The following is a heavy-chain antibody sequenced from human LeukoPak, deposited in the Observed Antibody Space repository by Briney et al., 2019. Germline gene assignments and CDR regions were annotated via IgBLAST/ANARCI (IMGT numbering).Heavy chain of an antibody. J-gene: IGHJ5*02. Sequence: GGSLRLSCAASGFTFSSYAMHWGRQAPGKGLEWVAVISYDGSNKYYADSVKGRFTISRDNSKNTLYLQMNSLRAEDTAVYYCAREAPNIAAAATYNWFDPWGQGTLVTVSS. CDR1: GFTFSSYA. CDR3: AREAPNIAAAATYNWFDP. D-gene: IGHD6-13*01. CDR2: ISYDGSNK. V-gene: IGHV3-30-3*01.